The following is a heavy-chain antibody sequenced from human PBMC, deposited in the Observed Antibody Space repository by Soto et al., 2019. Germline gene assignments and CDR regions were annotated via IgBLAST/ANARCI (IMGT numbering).Heavy chain of an antibody. CDR3: ARAPHRNSSGWWYYFDY. J-gene: IGHJ4*02. CDR2: INHSGST. CDR1: GGSFSGYY. Sequence: SETLSLTCAVYGGSFSGYYWSWIRQPPGKGLEWIGEINHSGSTNYNPSLKSRVTISVDTSKNQFSLKLSSVTAADTAVYYCARAPHRNSSGWWYYFDYWGQGTLVTVSS. D-gene: IGHD6-19*01. V-gene: IGHV4-34*01.